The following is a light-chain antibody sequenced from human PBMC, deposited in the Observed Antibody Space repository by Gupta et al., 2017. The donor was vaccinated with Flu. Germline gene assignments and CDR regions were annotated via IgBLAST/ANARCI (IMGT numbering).Light chain of an antibody. V-gene: IGLV3-21*03. CDR2: DDS. J-gene: IGLJ3*02. Sequence: GKTDRIPCGGNNIGSKSVHCYQQKPGQAPVLVVYDDSDRPSGIPERFSGSNSGNTATLTISRVEAGDEADYYCQVWDSSSDHWVFGGGTKLTVL. CDR3: QVWDSSSDHWV. CDR1: NIGSKS.